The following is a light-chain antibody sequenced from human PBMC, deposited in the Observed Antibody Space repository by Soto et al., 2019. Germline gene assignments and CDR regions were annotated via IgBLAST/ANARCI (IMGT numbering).Light chain of an antibody. Sequence: QSALTQPRSVSGSPGQSVTISCTGSSRDVRGYNFISWYQQHPGKAPKLILYDVNTRPSGVPDRISGSKSGSTAYLTISGLQAEDEADYHCCSYAGSFSWVFGEGTKLTVL. CDR2: DVN. CDR1: SRDVRGYNF. J-gene: IGLJ2*01. CDR3: CSYAGSFSWV. V-gene: IGLV2-11*01.